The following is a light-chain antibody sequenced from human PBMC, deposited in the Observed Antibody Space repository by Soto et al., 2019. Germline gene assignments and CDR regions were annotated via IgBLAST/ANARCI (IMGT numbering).Light chain of an antibody. CDR2: DAS. Sequence: EIVLTQSPATLSLSPGERVTLSCRASQSVSSYLAWYQQKPGQAPRLLIYDASNRAAGIPDRFSGSGSGTDFTLTITRLEPEDSAVYFCQQYTGPPTTFGQGTRLEIK. V-gene: IGKV3-11*01. CDR3: QQYTGPPTT. CDR1: QSVSSY. J-gene: IGKJ5*01.